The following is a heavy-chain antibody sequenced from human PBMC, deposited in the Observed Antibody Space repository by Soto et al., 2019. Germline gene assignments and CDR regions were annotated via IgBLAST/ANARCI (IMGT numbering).Heavy chain of an antibody. D-gene: IGHD3-16*01. J-gene: IGHJ6*02. CDR1: GGSISSGDYY. V-gene: IGHV4-31*03. CDR2: IYYSRNT. Sequence: QVQLQESGPGLVKPSQTLSLTCTVSGGSISSGDYYWSWIRQHPGKGLEWIGYIYYSRNTYYNPSLKSRVTISVDTSKNQFSLKLSSVTAADTAVYYCARADMIRTFYYGMDVWGQGTTVTVSS. CDR3: ARADMIRTFYYGMDV.